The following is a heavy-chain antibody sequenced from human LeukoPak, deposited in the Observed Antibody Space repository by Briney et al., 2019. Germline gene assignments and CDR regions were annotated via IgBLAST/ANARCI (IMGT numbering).Heavy chain of an antibody. CDR2: ISHSGST. Sequence: SETLSLTCTVSGGSIINYYWSWIRQPPGKGLEWIGYISHSGSTYYNPSLKSRVTISVDTSKNQFSLKLSSVTAADTAVYYCASGYDSSGYYYGPRDFDYWGQGTLVTVSS. J-gene: IGHJ4*02. V-gene: IGHV4-4*08. D-gene: IGHD3-22*01. CDR1: GGSIINYY. CDR3: ASGYDSSGYYYGPRDFDY.